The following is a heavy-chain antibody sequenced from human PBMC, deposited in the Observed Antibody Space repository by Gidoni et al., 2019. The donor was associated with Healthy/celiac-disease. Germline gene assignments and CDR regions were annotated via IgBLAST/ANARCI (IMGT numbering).Heavy chain of an antibody. CDR3: ARDSGYDLPYYYGMDV. V-gene: IGHV4-38-2*02. Sequence: QVQLQESGPGLVKPSETLSLTCTVSGYSISSGYYWGWIRQPPGKGLEWIGSIYHSGSTYYNPSLKSRVTISVDTSTNQFSLKLSSVTAADTAVYYCARDSGYDLPYYYGMDVWGQGTTVTVSS. D-gene: IGHD5-12*01. CDR2: IYHSGST. J-gene: IGHJ6*02. CDR1: GYSISSGYY.